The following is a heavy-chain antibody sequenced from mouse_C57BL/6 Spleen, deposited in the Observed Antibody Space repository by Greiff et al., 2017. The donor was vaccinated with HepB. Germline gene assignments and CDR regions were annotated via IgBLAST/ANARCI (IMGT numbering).Heavy chain of an antibody. CDR1: GYTFTDYY. CDR3: ARFPFDY. V-gene: IGHV1-26*01. J-gene: IGHJ2*01. CDR2: INPNNGGT. Sequence: EVQLQQSGPELVKPGASVKISCKASGYTFTDYYMNWVKQSHGKSLEWIGDINPNNGGTSYNQKFKGKATLTVDKSSSTAYMELRSLTSEDSAVYYCARFPFDYGGQGTTLTVSS.